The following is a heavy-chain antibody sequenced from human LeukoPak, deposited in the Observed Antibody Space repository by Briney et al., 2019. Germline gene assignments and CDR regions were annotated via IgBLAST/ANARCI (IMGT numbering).Heavy chain of an antibody. Sequence: PSETLSLTCTVSGGSISSSSYYWGWIRQPPGKGLEWIGSVYYTGASYYNPSLKSRVTISIDTSKKHFSLKLTSVTAADTAVYYCARGQYGSGSFYPPNYFDLWGQGTLVTVSS. CDR3: ARGQYGSGSFYPPNYFDL. J-gene: IGHJ4*02. D-gene: IGHD3-10*01. CDR1: GGSISSSSYY. V-gene: IGHV4-39*07. CDR2: VYYTGAS.